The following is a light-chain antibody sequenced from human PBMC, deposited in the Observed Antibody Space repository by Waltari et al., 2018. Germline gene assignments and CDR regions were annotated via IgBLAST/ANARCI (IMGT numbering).Light chain of an antibody. CDR1: QSISSY. V-gene: IGKV1-39*01. CDR2: AAS. CDR3: QQSYSIPWT. J-gene: IGKJ1*01. Sequence: DIQMTQSPSSLSASVGDRVTITCRASQSISSYLNWYQQKPGKAPNLLIYAASSLQSGVPSRFSGSGSGTDFTLTISSLQPEDFATYYCQQSYSIPWTFGQGTKAEIK.